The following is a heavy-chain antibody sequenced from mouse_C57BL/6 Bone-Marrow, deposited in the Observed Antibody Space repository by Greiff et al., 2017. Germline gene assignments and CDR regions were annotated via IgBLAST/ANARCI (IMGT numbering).Heavy chain of an antibody. D-gene: IGHD1-1*01. V-gene: IGHV5-4*01. CDR1: GFTFSSYA. CDR2: ISDGGSYT. J-gene: IGHJ4*01. CDR3: ARGDYYGSSYYAMDY. Sequence: EVQLMESGGGLVKPGGSLKLSCAASGFTFSSYAMSWVRQTPEKRLEWVATISDGGSYTYYPDNVKGRFTISRDNAKNNLYLQMSHLKSEDTAMYYCARGDYYGSSYYAMDYWGQGTSVTVSS.